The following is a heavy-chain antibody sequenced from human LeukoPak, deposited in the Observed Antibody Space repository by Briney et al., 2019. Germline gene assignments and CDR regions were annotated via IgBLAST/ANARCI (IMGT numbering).Heavy chain of an antibody. CDR3: ARRWWGVPDI. V-gene: IGHV4-59*01. J-gene: IGHJ3*02. CDR1: GFSISSYY. Sequence: PSETLSLTCTVSGFSISSYYWIWIPQPPGKELEWIGYIYYSGSTNYNPSLKSRVTISVDTSKHQFSLKLSSVTAADTAVYYCARRWWGVPDIWGQGTMVTVSS. CDR2: IYYSGST. D-gene: IGHD2-8*02.